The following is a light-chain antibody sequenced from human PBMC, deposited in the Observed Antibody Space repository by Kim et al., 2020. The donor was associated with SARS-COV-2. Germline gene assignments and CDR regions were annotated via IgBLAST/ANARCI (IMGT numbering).Light chain of an antibody. J-gene: IGLJ3*02. V-gene: IGLV1-47*01. Sequence: QSVLTQPPSASGTPGQRVTISCSGSSTNIGSNYLYWYQQLPGTAPKLLIYRNNPRPSGVPHPFSSPSAGTSTSLAISGLPSEDEADYYFVAWADSPSGVFGGGTQLTVL. CDR3: VAWADSPSGV. CDR2: RNN. CDR1: STNIGSNY.